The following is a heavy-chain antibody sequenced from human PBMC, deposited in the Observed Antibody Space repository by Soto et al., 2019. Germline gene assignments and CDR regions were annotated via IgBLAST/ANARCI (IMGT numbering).Heavy chain of an antibody. D-gene: IGHD2-15*01. J-gene: IGHJ6*02. V-gene: IGHV3-30-3*01. CDR3: ARAGCDGGSCYTLVGLRYGMDV. CDR2: ISYDGNNK. CDR1: GFTFSSYV. Sequence: QVQLVESGGGVVQPGRSLSLSCAASGFTFSSYVMYWVRQAPGKGLEWVVVISYDGNNKYYADSVKGRFTISRDNSKNTLYLQMNSRRAEDTAVYYCARAGCDGGSCYTLVGLRYGMDVWGQGTTVTVSS.